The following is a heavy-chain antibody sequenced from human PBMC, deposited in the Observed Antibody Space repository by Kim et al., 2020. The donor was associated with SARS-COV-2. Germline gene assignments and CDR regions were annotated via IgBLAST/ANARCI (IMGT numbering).Heavy chain of an antibody. Sequence: GGSLRLSCAASGFTFSSYAMSWVRQAPGKGLEWVSAISGSGGSTYYADSVKGRFTISRDNSKNTLYLQMNSLRAEDTAVYYCAKVGDAYYYNCSGYVIGYWGQGTLVTVSS. CDR1: GFTFSSYA. J-gene: IGHJ4*02. V-gene: IGHV3-23*01. CDR2: ISGSGGST. D-gene: IGHD3-22*01. CDR3: AKVGDAYYYNCSGYVIGY.